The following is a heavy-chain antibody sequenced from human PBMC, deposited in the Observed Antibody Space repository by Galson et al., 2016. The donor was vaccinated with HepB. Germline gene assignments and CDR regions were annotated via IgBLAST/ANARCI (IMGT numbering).Heavy chain of an antibody. Sequence: SETLSLTCSVSGGSIGINSYYWAWIRQPPGKGLEWVGSVFHSGTTNYNPSLKSRVTISVDTSKNQFSLKLRSVTATDTAVYYCAMEQYDWNDRRRREGYNWFDPWGQGTLVTVSS. CDR1: GGSIGINSYY. CDR2: VFHSGTT. CDR3: AMEQYDWNDRRRREGYNWFDP. D-gene: IGHD1-1*01. J-gene: IGHJ5*02. V-gene: IGHV4-39*01.